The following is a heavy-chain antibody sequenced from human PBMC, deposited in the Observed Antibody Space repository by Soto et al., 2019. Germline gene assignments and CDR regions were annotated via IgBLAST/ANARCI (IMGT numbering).Heavy chain of an antibody. D-gene: IGHD2-15*01. CDR2: IYFSGIA. CDR1: GASITDSY. V-gene: IGHV4-59*01. CDR3: ARGDSDLAVSEAAY. Sequence: PSQTLCLTCTVSGASITDSYWRWIRQHPEKGLEWIGYIYFSGIANYNPSLKSRATISRDTSKNEFSLKLTSVTAADTAIYYCARGDSDLAVSEAAYWGQGTLVTVSS. J-gene: IGHJ1*01.